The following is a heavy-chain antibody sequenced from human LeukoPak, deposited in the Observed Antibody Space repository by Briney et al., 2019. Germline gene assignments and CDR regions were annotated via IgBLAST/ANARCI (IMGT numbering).Heavy chain of an antibody. Sequence: SETLSLTCTVSGGSISSYYWSWIRQPAGKGLEWIGRIYTSGSTNYNPSLKSRVIMSVDTSKNQFSLKLSSVTAADTAVYYCARDPVAPRRGALDIWGQGTMVTVSS. CDR1: GGSISSYY. J-gene: IGHJ3*02. CDR3: ARDPVAPRRGALDI. D-gene: IGHD5-12*01. V-gene: IGHV4-4*07. CDR2: IYTSGST.